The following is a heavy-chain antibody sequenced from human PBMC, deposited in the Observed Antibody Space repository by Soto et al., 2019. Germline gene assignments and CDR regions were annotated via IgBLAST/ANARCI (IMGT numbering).Heavy chain of an antibody. CDR1: GFTFTSSA. D-gene: IGHD3-16*02. V-gene: IGHV1-58*01. J-gene: IGHJ6*02. Sequence: SVKVSCKASGFTFTSSAVQWVRQARGQRLEWIGWIVVGSGNTNYAQKFQERVTITRDMSTSTAYMELSSRRSEDTAVYYCAAVGHYDYVRGSYRLPYYYYGMDVWGQGTTVTVAS. CDR2: IVVGSGNT. CDR3: AAVGHYDYVRGSYRLPYYYYGMDV.